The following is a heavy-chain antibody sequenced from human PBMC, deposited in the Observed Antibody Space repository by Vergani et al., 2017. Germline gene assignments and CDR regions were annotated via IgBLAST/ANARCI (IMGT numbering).Heavy chain of an antibody. Sequence: EVQLVESGGGLVQPGRSLRLSCAASGFTFDDYAMHWVWQAPGKGLEWVSGISWNSGSIGYADSVKGRFTISRDNAKNSLYLQMNSLRAEDTALYYCAKDQARHGFDYWGQGTLVTVSS. CDR2: ISWNSGSI. J-gene: IGHJ4*02. V-gene: IGHV3-9*01. CDR3: AKDQARHGFDY. CDR1: GFTFDDYA.